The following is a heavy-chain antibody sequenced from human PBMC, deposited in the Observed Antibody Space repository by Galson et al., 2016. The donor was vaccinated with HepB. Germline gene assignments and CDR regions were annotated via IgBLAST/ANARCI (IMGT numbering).Heavy chain of an antibody. V-gene: IGHV3-33*01. J-gene: IGHJ4*02. CDR3: ARMRNGDYNWNYGEFDY. CDR1: GFTFSNYG. D-gene: IGHD1-7*01. Sequence: SLRLSCAASGFTFSNYGMHWVRQAPGKGLEWVAIIWFDGSNPYYTDSVKGRFTISRDNFKNTLYLQMNNLRAEATAVYYCARMRNGDYNWNYGEFDYWGQGTLVTVSS. CDR2: IWFDGSNP.